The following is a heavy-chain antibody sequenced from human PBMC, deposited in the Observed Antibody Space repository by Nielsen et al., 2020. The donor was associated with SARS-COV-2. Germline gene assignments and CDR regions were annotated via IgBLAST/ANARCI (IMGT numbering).Heavy chain of an antibody. CDR2: ISTTGNYI. J-gene: IGHJ2*01. CDR3: ATCRGPYWYFDL. CDR1: GFTFSSYS. D-gene: IGHD3-10*01. V-gene: IGHV3-21*01. Sequence: GESLKISCAASGFTFSSYSMFWVRQAPGKGLEWVSSISTTGNYIFYVDSVKGRFTISRDNVKNSLYLQMNSLRAEDTAVYYCATCRGPYWYFDLWGRGTLVTVSS.